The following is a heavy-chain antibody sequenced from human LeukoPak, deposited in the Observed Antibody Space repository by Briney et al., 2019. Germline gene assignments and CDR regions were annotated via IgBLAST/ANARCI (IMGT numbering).Heavy chain of an antibody. Sequence: PSETLSLTCAVSGGSISSGGYSWSWIRQPPGEGLEWIGYIYHSGSTYYNPSLKSRVTLSVDRSKNQFSLKLSSVTAADTAVYYCASTYYYDSSGYLGAFDIWGQGTMVTVSS. V-gene: IGHV4-30-2*01. D-gene: IGHD3-22*01. CDR3: ASTYYYDSSGYLGAFDI. CDR1: GGSISSGGYS. CDR2: IYHSGST. J-gene: IGHJ3*02.